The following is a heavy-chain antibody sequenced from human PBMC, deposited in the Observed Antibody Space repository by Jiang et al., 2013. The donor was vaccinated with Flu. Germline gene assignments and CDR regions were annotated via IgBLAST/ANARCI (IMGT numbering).Heavy chain of an antibody. V-gene: IGHV3-23*01. D-gene: IGHD4-11*01. CDR2: INDGGDDT. J-gene: IGHJ4*02. Sequence: QLLESGGGLVQPGGSLRLSCAASGFTFSTYAMIWVRQAPGKGLEWVSAINDGGDDTYYADSVKGRFTISRDNSKNTLFLQMNSLRAEDTAVYYCAKSHSNFFDFWGQGALLIVSS. CDR1: GFTFSTYA. CDR3: AKSHSNFFDF.